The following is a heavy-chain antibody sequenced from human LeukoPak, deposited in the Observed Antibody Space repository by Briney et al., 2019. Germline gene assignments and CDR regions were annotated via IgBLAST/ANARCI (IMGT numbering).Heavy chain of an antibody. CDR2: IYSGGST. CDR1: GFTVSSNY. J-gene: IGHJ5*02. D-gene: IGHD1-14*01. Sequence: GGSLRLSCAASGFTVSSNYMSWVRQAPGKGLEWVSVIYSGGSTYYADSVKGRFTISRDNAKNSLYLQMNSLRAEDTAVYYCARAGSKFSTDWFDPWGQGTLVTVSS. CDR3: ARAGSKFSTDWFDP. V-gene: IGHV3-66*01.